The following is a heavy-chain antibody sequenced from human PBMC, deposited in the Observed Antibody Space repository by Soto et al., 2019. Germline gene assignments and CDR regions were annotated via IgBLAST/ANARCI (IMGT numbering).Heavy chain of an antibody. Sequence: PSETLSLTCTVSGASISSSSYYCGWIRQPPGKGLEYIGNIYYSGSTYYNPSLKSRVIISVYTSKNHFSLKLSSVTAADTAVYYCARQFLSASFYYYSGKDSVGYHAYWAQGTLVTVSS. CDR1: GASISSSSYY. D-gene: IGHD3-10*01. V-gene: IGHV4-39*01. CDR2: IYYSGST. J-gene: IGHJ4*02. CDR3: ARQFLSASFYYYSGKDSVGYHAY.